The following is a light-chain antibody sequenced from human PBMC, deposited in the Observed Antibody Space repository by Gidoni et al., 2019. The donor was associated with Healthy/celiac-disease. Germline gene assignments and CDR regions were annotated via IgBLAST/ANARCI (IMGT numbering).Light chain of an antibody. CDR3: QQYGSSRWT. Sequence: EIVFTQSPGTLSLSPGERATLSCRASQSVSSSYVAWYQQKPGPAPRLLNYGASSRATCIPDRFSGSGSGTDFTLTISRLEPEDVAVYYCQQYGSSRWTFGQGTKVEIK. CDR1: QSVSSSY. V-gene: IGKV3-20*01. CDR2: GAS. J-gene: IGKJ1*01.